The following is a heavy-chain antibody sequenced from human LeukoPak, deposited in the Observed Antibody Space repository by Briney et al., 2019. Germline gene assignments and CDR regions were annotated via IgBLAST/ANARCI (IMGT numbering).Heavy chain of an antibody. CDR2: IYGSGST. V-gene: IGHV4-4*09. CDR3: ARRVAVPGSYYFDY. Sequence: SETLSLTCIVSGDSINSYSWNWIRQSPEKGLEWIGRIYGSGSTMYNPSLKSRVTLSLDTSKNQFSLRLNSVTAADTAVYYCARRVAVPGSYYFDYWSQGTLVTVSS. J-gene: IGHJ4*02. CDR1: GDSINSYS. D-gene: IGHD2-2*01.